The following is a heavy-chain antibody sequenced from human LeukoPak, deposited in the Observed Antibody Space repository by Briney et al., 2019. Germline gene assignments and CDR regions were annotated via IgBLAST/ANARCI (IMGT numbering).Heavy chain of an antibody. CDR2: IKQDGGEK. D-gene: IGHD4-17*01. Sequence: GGSLRLSCAASEFTFSSYWMSWVRQAPGKGLEWVANIKQDGGEKYYLDSVKGRFTVSRDNAKNSLYLQMNSLRAEDTAVYYCLRVGARQILEYWGQGTLVTVPS. CDR1: EFTFSSYW. V-gene: IGHV3-7*01. CDR3: LRVGARQILEY. J-gene: IGHJ4*02.